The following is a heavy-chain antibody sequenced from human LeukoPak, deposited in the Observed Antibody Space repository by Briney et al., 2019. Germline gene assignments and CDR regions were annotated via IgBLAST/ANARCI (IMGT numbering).Heavy chain of an antibody. D-gene: IGHD3-22*01. V-gene: IGHV1-69*01. CDR3: ARDSVYSDSTGLDYMDV. CDR1: GGTFSSYA. J-gene: IGHJ6*03. CDR2: IIPIFGTA. Sequence: SVKVSCKASGGTFSSYAISWVRQAPGQGLEWMGGIIPIFGTANYAQKFQGRVTITADESTSTAYMELSSLRSEDTAVYYCARDSVYSDSTGLDYMDVWGKGTTVTVSS.